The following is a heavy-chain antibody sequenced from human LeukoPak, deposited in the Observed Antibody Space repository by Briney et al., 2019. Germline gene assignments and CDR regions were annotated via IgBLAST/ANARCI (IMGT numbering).Heavy chain of an antibody. CDR3: ARDYYDSSGYYVKVFDY. V-gene: IGHV6-1*01. J-gene: IGHJ4*02. CDR2: TYYRSKWYN. CDR1: GDSVSRNSAA. D-gene: IGHD3-22*01. Sequence: SQTLSLTCAISGDSVSRNSAAWNWIRQSPSRGLEWLGSTYYRSKWYNDYAVSVKSRITINPDTSKNQFSLQLNSVTPEDTAVYYCARDYYDSSGYYVKVFDYWGQGTLVTVSS.